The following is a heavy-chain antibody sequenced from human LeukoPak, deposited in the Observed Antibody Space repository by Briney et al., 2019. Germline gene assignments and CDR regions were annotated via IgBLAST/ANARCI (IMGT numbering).Heavy chain of an antibody. CDR3: ARGSGWYLGYYYYYMDV. D-gene: IGHD6-19*01. CDR2: INHSGST. V-gene: IGHV4-34*01. J-gene: IGHJ6*03. CDR1: GFTFSSYW. Sequence: PGGSLRLSCAASGFTFSSYWMSWIRQPPGKGLEWIGEINHSGSTNYNPSLKSRVTISVDTSKNQFSLKLSSVTAADTAVYYCARGSGWYLGYYYYYMDVWGKGTTVTVSS.